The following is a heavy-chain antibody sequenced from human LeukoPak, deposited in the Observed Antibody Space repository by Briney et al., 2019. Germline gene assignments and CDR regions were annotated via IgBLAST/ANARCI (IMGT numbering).Heavy chain of an antibody. CDR3: ARSSVAVNSYYFDY. V-gene: IGHV4-38-2*01. CDR2: IYHSGST. J-gene: IGHJ4*02. CDR1: GYSISSGYY. D-gene: IGHD6-19*01. Sequence: VKPSETLSLTCAVSGYSISSGYYWGWIRQPPGKGLAWIGSIYHSGSTYYNPSLKSRVTISVDTSKNQFSLKLSSVTAADTAVYYCARSSVAVNSYYFDYWGQGTLVTVSS.